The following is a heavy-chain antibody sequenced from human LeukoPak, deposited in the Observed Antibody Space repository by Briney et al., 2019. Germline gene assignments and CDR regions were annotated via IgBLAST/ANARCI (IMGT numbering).Heavy chain of an antibody. J-gene: IGHJ4*02. V-gene: IGHV1-8*01. CDR3: ARGRGLYGSGSKEYDY. CDR2: MNPNSGNT. Sequence: ASVKVSCKASGYTFTGYDINWVRQATGQGLEWMGWMNPNSGNTGYAQKFQGRVTMTRNTSISTAYMELSSLRSEDTAVYYCARGRGLYGSGSKEYDYWGQGTLVTVSS. CDR1: GYTFTGYD. D-gene: IGHD3-10*01.